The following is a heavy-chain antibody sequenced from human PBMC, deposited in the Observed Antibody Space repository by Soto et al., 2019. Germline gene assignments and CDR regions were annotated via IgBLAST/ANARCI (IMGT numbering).Heavy chain of an antibody. D-gene: IGHD4-17*01. CDR1: GYSFTSYW. Sequence: GESLKISCKGSGYSFTSYWIGWLRQMPGKGLEWMGIIYPGDSDTRYSPSFQGQVTISAVKSIGTAYLQWSSLKASDTAMYYCARLLLDYVDGMDVWGQGTTVTVSS. CDR2: IYPGDSDT. CDR3: ARLLLDYVDGMDV. J-gene: IGHJ6*02. V-gene: IGHV5-51*01.